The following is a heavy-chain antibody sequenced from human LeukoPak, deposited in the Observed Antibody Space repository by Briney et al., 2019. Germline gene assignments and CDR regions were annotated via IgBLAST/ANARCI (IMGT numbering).Heavy chain of an antibody. CDR1: GFTFNNAW. Sequence: GWSRRLSCAASGFTFNNAWMSWVLQAPGKGLEWVSAISGSGGSTYYADSVKGRFTISRDNSKNTLYLQMNSLRAEDTAVYYCATPQGGYWGQGTLVTVSS. D-gene: IGHD3-16*01. CDR2: ISGSGGST. CDR3: ATPQGGY. V-gene: IGHV3-23*01. J-gene: IGHJ4*02.